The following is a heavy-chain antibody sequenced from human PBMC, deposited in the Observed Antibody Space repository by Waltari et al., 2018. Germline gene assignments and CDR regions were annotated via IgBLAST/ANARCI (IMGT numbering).Heavy chain of an antibody. V-gene: IGHV4-61*02. D-gene: IGHD4-4*01. CDR1: GGSISSGSYY. Sequence: QVQLQESGPGLVKPSQTLSLTCTVSGGSISSGSYYWSWIRQPAGNGLEWIGRIYTSGSTNYNPSLKSRVTISVDTSKNQFSLKLSSVTAADTAVYYCARGSTVTTGDNAFDIWGQGTMVTVSS. J-gene: IGHJ3*02. CDR3: ARGSTVTTGDNAFDI. CDR2: IYTSGST.